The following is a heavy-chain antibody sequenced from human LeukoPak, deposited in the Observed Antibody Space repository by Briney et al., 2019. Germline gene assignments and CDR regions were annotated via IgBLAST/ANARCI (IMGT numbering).Heavy chain of an antibody. V-gene: IGHV1-69*06. CDR3: ARGSSGYYRFDY. J-gene: IGHJ4*02. CDR2: IIPIFGTA. CDR1: GGTFSSYA. Sequence: SVKVSCKASGGTFSSYAISWVRQAPGQGLEWMGGIIPIFGTANYAQKFQGRVTITADKSTSTAYMELSNLRSEDTAVYYCARGSSGYYRFDYWGQGTLVTVSS. D-gene: IGHD3-22*01.